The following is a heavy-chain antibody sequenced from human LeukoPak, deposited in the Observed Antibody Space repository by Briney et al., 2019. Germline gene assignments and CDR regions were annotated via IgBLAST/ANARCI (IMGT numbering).Heavy chain of an antibody. CDR2: IDWDDDK. D-gene: IGHD3-22*01. J-gene: IGHJ4*02. V-gene: IGHV2-70*17. Sequence: RVSGPTLVNPTQTLTLTCTFSGFSLSTSGMRVCWIRQPPGKALEWLARIDWDDDKFYSTSLKTRLTISKDTSKNQVVLTMTNMDPVDTATYYCARAYYYDSSGALDYWGQGTLVTVSS. CDR1: GFSLSTSGMR. CDR3: ARAYYYDSSGALDY.